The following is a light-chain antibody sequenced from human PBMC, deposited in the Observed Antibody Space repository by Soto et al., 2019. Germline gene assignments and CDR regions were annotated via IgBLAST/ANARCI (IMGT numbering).Light chain of an antibody. CDR1: RSISDW. Sequence: DIQMTQSPSSLYPSVGDRVTITCRASRSISDWLAWYQQKPGKAPELLIFDASNLKSGVSSRFSGSGSGTEFTLTFSRLQPDDVATYYCLQYSSHSWTLGQGTK. CDR2: DAS. V-gene: IGKV1-5*01. CDR3: LQYSSHSWT. J-gene: IGKJ1*01.